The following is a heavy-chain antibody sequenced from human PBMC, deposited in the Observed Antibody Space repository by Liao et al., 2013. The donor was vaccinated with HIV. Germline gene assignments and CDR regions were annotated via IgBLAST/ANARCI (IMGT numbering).Heavy chain of an antibody. CDR1: GDSLSEYY. V-gene: IGHV4-34*01. Sequence: QVFLQQWGTGQLKPSETLSLTCAVYGDSLSEYYWSWIRQSPGRGLEWIGEINHSGTTNYNPSLKSRVTISVDTSKNQFSLKLSSVTAADTAVYYCARVIADYYDSRRFAFDIWGQGTMVTVSS. CDR2: INHSGTT. D-gene: IGHD3-22*01. CDR3: ARVIADYYDSRRFAFDI. J-gene: IGHJ3*02.